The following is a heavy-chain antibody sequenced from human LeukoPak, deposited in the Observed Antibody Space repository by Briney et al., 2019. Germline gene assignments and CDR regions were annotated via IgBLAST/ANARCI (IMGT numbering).Heavy chain of an antibody. CDR2: LKSDGSDT. CDR3: ASDVAPLDWLDA. D-gene: IGHD3-9*01. Sequence: GGSLRLSCAASGFTFRDYWMGWVRQAPGKGLVWVSRLKSDGSDTSYADSVKGRFTISRDSAKNTLYLQMNSLRVEDTAVSYCASDVAPLDWLDAWGQGTTVTVSS. J-gene: IGHJ6*02. CDR1: GFTFRDYW. V-gene: IGHV3-74*01.